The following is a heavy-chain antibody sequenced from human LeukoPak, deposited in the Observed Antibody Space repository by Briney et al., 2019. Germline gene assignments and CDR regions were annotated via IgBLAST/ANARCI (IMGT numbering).Heavy chain of an antibody. J-gene: IGHJ4*02. D-gene: IGHD3-10*01. CDR2: IYPGDSDT. V-gene: IGHV5-51*01. CDR3: ARTNCGSGSPLDY. Sequence: GESLKISCKGSGYSSSSYCIAWVRQMPGKGLEWMGIIYPGDSDTRYSPSFQGQVTISADKSINTGYLQWTSLKASDTAMYYCARTNCGSGSPLDYWGQGTLVTVSS. CDR1: GYSSSSYC.